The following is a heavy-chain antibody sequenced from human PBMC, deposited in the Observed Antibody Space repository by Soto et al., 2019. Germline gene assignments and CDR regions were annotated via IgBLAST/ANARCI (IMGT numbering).Heavy chain of an antibody. V-gene: IGHV3-11*06. J-gene: IGHJ4*02. CDR3: AILPYASRSGYYSYFDY. Sequence: GGSLRLSCAASGFSFSDSYMSCIRQAPGKGLEWVSHISSGSSYIKYADSVEGRFTISRDNAKNSLYLQMNSLRAEDTAVYYSAILPYASRSGYYSYFDYWGQGTLVTVSS. D-gene: IGHD3-3*01. CDR1: GFSFSDSY. CDR2: ISSGSSYI.